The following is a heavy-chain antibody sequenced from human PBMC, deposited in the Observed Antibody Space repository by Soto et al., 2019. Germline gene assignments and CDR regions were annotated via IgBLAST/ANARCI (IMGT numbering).Heavy chain of an antibody. V-gene: IGHV3-23*01. Sequence: PGGSLRLSCAASGFMFSDYAMTWARQAPGKELEWVSGLLRPGRSTYYADSVKGRFTISGDTSANTVYLQMDSLRAEDTAVYYCAKDAVAKDGMWLMESWGKGT. CDR1: GFMFSDYA. D-gene: IGHD3-16*01. J-gene: IGHJ5*02. CDR2: LLRPGRST. CDR3: AKDAVAKDGMWLMES.